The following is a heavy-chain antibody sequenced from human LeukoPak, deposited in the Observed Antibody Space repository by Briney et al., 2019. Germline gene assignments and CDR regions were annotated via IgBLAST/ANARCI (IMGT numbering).Heavy chain of an antibody. J-gene: IGHJ4*02. CDR1: GFPFNNYA. CDR3: AKPTTVTGRKLQAFDY. V-gene: IGHV3-23*01. Sequence: PGGSLRLSCAASGFPFNNYAMSWVRQAPGKGLEWVSSISGSGGSTYYAESVKGRITISRDNSKSTLYLQMNSLRAEDTAVYYCAKPTTVTGRKLQAFDYWGQGTLVTVSS. CDR2: ISGSGGST. D-gene: IGHD4-17*01.